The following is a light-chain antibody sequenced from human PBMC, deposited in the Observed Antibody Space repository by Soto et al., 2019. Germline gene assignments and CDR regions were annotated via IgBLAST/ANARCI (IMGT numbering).Light chain of an antibody. V-gene: IGKV3D-15*01. CDR2: DIF. CDR1: QSVGNE. J-gene: IGKJ4*01. Sequence: VIPQLSSPRSVCAGQITTLSSRASQSVGNELAWYQQKAGQAPRLVIYDIFTRATGVPTRISGSGSGTEFTLTISSLQSEDFAVYYCQQDNSWPLTFGGGTKVDIK. CDR3: QQDNSWPLT.